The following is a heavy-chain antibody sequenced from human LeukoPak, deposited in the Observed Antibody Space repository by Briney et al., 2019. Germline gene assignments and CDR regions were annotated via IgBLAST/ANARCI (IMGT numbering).Heavy chain of an antibody. D-gene: IGHD6-6*01. CDR2: IYYSGST. CDR3: ARTLEYSCPLGAFDI. CDR1: GGSISSYY. V-gene: IGHV4-59*01. Sequence: PSETLSLTCTVSGGSISSYYWGWIRQPPGRGLEWIGYIYYSGSTNYNPSLKSRVTISVDTSKNQFSLKLSSVTAADTAVYYCARTLEYSCPLGAFDIWGQGTMVTVSS. J-gene: IGHJ3*02.